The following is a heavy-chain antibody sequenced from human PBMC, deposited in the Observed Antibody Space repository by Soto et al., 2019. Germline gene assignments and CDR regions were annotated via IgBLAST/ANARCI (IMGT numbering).Heavy chain of an antibody. Sequence: QITLKESGPTLVKPTQTLTLTCTFSGFSLSTSGVGVGWIRQPPGKALEWLALIYWDDDKLYSQSLKSRLTITKDTSKTQVVLTMTNMDPVDTSTYYCAHLLLAMIVPRIWGQGTMVPVSS. CDR2: IYWDDDK. J-gene: IGHJ3*02. CDR3: AHLLLAMIVPRI. D-gene: IGHD3-22*01. CDR1: GFSLSTSGVG. V-gene: IGHV2-5*02.